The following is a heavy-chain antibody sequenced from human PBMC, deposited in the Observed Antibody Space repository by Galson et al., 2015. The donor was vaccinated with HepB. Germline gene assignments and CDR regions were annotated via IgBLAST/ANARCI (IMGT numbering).Heavy chain of an antibody. CDR2: IYHSGST. V-gene: IGHV4-38-2*02. D-gene: IGHD1-26*01. Sequence: LSLTCTVSGYSISSGYYWGWIRQPPGKGLEWIASIYHSGSTFYNPSLKSRVTISVDTSKNQFSLKLSSVTAADTAVYYCAKDGSGATDFDYWGQGTLVTVSS. J-gene: IGHJ4*02. CDR1: GYSISSGYY. CDR3: AKDGSGATDFDY.